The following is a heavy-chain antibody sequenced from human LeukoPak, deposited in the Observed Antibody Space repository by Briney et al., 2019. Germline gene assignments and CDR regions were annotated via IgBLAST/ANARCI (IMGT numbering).Heavy chain of an antibody. Sequence: SETLSLTCTVSGGSISSYYWSWIRQPPGKGLEWIGYIYYSGSTNYNPSLKSRVTISVDRSKNQFSLKLSSVTAADTAMYYCARGRSGSGYFPDAFDIWGQGTMVTVSS. V-gene: IGHV4-59*12. D-gene: IGHD3-22*01. J-gene: IGHJ3*02. CDR2: IYYSGST. CDR1: GGSISSYY. CDR3: ARGRSGSGYFPDAFDI.